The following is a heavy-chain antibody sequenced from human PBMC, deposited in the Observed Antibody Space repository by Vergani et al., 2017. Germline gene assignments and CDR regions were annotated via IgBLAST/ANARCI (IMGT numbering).Heavy chain of an antibody. CDR3: ARGNYDSSGYHVDY. V-gene: IGHV4-39*07. Sequence: QLQLQESGPGLVKPSETLSLTCTVSGGSISSSSYYWGWIRQPPGKGLEWIGSIYYSGSTYYNPSLKSRVTISVDTSKNQFSLKLSSVTAADTAVYYCARGNYDSSGYHVDYWGQGTLVTVSS. D-gene: IGHD3-22*01. J-gene: IGHJ4*02. CDR2: IYYSGST. CDR1: GGSISSSSYY.